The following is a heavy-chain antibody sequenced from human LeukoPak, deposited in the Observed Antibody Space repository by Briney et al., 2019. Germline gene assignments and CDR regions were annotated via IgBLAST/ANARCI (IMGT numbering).Heavy chain of an antibody. J-gene: IGHJ4*02. D-gene: IGHD3-22*01. CDR2: IKQDGSEK. CDR3: ARVPFRNYYDSSGYALDY. Sequence: GGSLRLSCAASGFTFSSHWMNWVRQAPGKGLEWVANIKQDGSEKYYVDSVKGRFTISRDNAKNSLYLQMNSLRAEDTAVYYCARVPFRNYYDSSGYALDYWGQGTLVTVSS. CDR1: GFTFSSHW. V-gene: IGHV3-7*01.